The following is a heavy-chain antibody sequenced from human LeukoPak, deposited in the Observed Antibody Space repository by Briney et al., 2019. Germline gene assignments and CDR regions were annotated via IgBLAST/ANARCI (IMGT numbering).Heavy chain of an antibody. V-gene: IGHV1-8*01. J-gene: IGHJ4*02. CDR2: MNPNSGNT. CDR1: GYTFTSYD. CDR3: AWGSRSLYFDY. Sequence: ASVKVSFKASGYTFTSYDINWVRQATGQGLEWMGWMNPNSGNTGYAQKFQGRVTLTRTTSITTAYMELSSLRSEDTAVYFCAWGSRSLYFDYWGQGTLVTVSS. D-gene: IGHD1-14*01.